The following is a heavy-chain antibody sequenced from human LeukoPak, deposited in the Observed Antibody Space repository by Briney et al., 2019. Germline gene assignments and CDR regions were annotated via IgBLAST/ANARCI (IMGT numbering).Heavy chain of an antibody. Sequence: SETLSLTCTVSGGSISSSSYYWSWIRQPPGKGLEWIGEINHSGSTNYNPSLKSRVTISVDTSKNQFSLQLNSVTPEDTAVYYCARGVYSSSWYAGLDPWGQGTLVTVSS. V-gene: IGHV4-39*07. D-gene: IGHD6-13*01. CDR1: GGSISSSSYY. CDR2: INHSGST. J-gene: IGHJ5*02. CDR3: ARGVYSSSWYAGLDP.